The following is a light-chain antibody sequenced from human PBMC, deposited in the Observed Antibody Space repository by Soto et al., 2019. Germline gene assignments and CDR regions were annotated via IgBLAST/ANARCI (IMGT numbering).Light chain of an antibody. V-gene: IGLV1-40*01. CDR3: QSYDNSLSHVV. CDR2: GDN. Sequence: QAVVTQPPSVSGAPGQRVTIPCTGSSSNIGSFYDVHWYQQLPGTVSKLLIYGDNNRPSGVPDRFSGSKSGTSASLAITGLQADDEADYYCQSYDNSLSHVVFGGGTKLTVL. CDR1: SSNIGSFYD. J-gene: IGLJ2*01.